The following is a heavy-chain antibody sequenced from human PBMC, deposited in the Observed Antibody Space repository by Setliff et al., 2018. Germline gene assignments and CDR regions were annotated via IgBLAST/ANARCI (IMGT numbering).Heavy chain of an antibody. CDR2: IKQDGSEK. CDR1: GFTFSTYW. D-gene: IGHD4-17*01. V-gene: IGHV3-7*01. Sequence: LRLSCAASGFTFSTYWMSWVRQAPGKGLEWVANIKQDGSEKYYADSVKGRFSISRDNAKNSLYLQMNSLRAEDTAVYYCAKSNYDDDDGDSVLDSFDIWGQGTMVTVSS. CDR3: AKSNYDDDDGDSVLDSFDI. J-gene: IGHJ3*02.